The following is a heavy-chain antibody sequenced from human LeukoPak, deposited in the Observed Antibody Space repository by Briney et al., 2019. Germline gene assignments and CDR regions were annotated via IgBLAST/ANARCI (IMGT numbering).Heavy chain of an antibody. CDR2: IYYSGTT. Sequence: SETLSLTCTVSGGSISTYYWSWIRQPPGKGLEWIGSIYYSGTTYYNPSLKSRVTIAVDTSKNQFSLKLSSVTAADTAVYYCATGIGVILTQLDYWGQGTLVTVSS. CDR1: GGSISTYY. V-gene: IGHV4-59*12. J-gene: IGHJ4*02. D-gene: IGHD3-9*01. CDR3: ATGIGVILTQLDY.